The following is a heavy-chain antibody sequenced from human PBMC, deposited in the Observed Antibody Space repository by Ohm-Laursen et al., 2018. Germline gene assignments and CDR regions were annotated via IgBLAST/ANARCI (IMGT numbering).Heavy chain of an antibody. J-gene: IGHJ4*02. CDR2: IKPDGSEK. D-gene: IGHD4/OR15-4a*01. CDR3: ATSANYAWRD. CDR1: GFIFRNFG. V-gene: IGHV3-7*01. Sequence: SLRLSCTASGFIFRNFGMHWVRQAPGKGLEWVANIKPDGSEKHYVGSVRGRFTLSRDNAKNLVYLQMSSLRAEDTAVYYCATSANYAWRDWGQGTLVTVSS.